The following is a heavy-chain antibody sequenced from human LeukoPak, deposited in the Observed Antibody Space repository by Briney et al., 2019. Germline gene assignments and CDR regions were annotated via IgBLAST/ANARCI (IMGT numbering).Heavy chain of an antibody. CDR3: ARDVGSSRGEAFDI. Sequence: PSQTLSLTCTVSGGSISSGSYYWSWIRQPAGKGLEWIGRIYTSGSTNYNPSLKSRVTMSVDTSKNQFSLKLSSVTAADTAVYYCARDVGSSRGEAFDIWGQGTMVTVSS. CDR2: IYTSGST. D-gene: IGHD2-2*01. V-gene: IGHV4-61*02. J-gene: IGHJ3*02. CDR1: GGSISSGSYY.